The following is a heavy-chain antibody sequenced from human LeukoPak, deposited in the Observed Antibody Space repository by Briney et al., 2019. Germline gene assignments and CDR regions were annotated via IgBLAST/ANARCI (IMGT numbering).Heavy chain of an antibody. CDR2: ISSSSSYI. D-gene: IGHD3-9*01. Sequence: GGSLRLSCAASGFTFSSYSMNWVRQAPGKGLEWVSSISSSSSYIYYADSVKGRFTISRDNAKNSLYLQMNSLRAKDTAVYYCAVIGYYDILTGYYDFDYWGQGTLVTVFS. V-gene: IGHV3-21*01. CDR1: GFTFSSYS. J-gene: IGHJ4*02. CDR3: AVIGYYDILTGYYDFDY.